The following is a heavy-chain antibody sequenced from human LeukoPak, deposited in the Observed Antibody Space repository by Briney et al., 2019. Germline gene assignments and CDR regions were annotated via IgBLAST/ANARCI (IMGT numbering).Heavy chain of an antibody. CDR1: GYTFTSYA. D-gene: IGHD1-26*01. CDR2: INTNTGNP. CDR3: ARLGRLGASYYYYMDV. V-gene: IGHV7-4-1*02. Sequence: ASVKVSCKASGYTFTSYAMNWVRQAPGQGLEWMGWINTNTGNPTCAQGFTGRFVFSLDTSVSTAYLQISSLKAEDTAVYYCARLGRLGASYYYYMDVWGKGTTVTVSS. J-gene: IGHJ6*03.